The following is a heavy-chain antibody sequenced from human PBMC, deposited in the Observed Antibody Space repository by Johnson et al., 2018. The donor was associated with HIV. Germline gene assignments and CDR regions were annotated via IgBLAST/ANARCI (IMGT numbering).Heavy chain of an antibody. V-gene: IGHV3-9*01. J-gene: IGHJ3*02. CDR3: ARPVSPWSAYDAFDI. Sequence: EVQLVESGGGLVQPGRSLRLSCAASGFTFDDYAMHWVRQAPGKGLEWVSGISWNSGSIGYADSVKGRFTISRDNAKNSLYLQMNSLRAEDTAVYYCARPVSPWSAYDAFDIWGQGTVVTVSS. CDR1: GFTFDDYA. CDR2: ISWNSGSI. D-gene: IGHD2-2*01.